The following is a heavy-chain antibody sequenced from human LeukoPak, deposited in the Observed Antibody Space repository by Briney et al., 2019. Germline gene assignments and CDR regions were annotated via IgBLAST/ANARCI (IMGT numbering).Heavy chain of an antibody. J-gene: IGHJ4*02. CDR1: GFTFNKYS. D-gene: IGHD5-12*01. CDR3: ARGGEFSGYEI. CDR2: ISSRSSYI. Sequence: PGGSLRLSCAASGFTFNKYSMNWVRQAPGKGLGWVSSISSRSSYIYYTDSVKGRFTISRDNAKNSLYLQMNSLRAEDTAVYYCARGGEFSGYEIWGQGTLVTVSS. V-gene: IGHV3-21*01.